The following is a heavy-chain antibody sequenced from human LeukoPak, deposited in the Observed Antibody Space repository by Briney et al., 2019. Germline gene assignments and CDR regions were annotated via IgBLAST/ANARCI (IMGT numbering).Heavy chain of an antibody. Sequence: SETLSLTCTVSGGSISSYYWSWIRQPAGKGLEWIGRIYTSGSTNYNPSLKSRVTMSVDTPKNQFSLKLSSVTAADTAVYYCARERSYYDSSGYYRQFDYWGQGTLVTVSS. CDR2: IYTSGST. V-gene: IGHV4-4*07. CDR1: GGSISSYY. CDR3: ARERSYYDSSGYYRQFDY. D-gene: IGHD3-22*01. J-gene: IGHJ4*02.